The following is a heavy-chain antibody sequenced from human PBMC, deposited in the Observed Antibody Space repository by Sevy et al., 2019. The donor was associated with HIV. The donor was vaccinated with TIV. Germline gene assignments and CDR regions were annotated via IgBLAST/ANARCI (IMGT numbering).Heavy chain of an antibody. D-gene: IGHD4-4*01. Sequence: GESLQISCAASGFTFNTHAMHWVRQAPGKGLEWVAVISYAGSATYYTDSVKGRFTISRDNSKNKLYLEMTSLRVEDTAVYYCTRDSGYDPNYVPGHYWGQGTPVTVSS. V-gene: IGHV3-30*04. CDR1: GFTFNTHA. CDR3: TRDSGYDPNYVPGHY. CDR2: ISYAGSAT. J-gene: IGHJ4*02.